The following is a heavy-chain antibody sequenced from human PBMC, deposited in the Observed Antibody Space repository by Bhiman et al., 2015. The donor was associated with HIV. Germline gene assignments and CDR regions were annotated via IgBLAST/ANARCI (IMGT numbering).Heavy chain of an antibody. CDR3: AREVTYYYGSGSYLVGYYFDY. Sequence: EVQLVESGGSVVRPGGSLRLSCAASGFTFDNYGMTWVRQAPGKGLEWVSGINWNGGSTGYADSVKGRFTISRDNAKNSLYLQMNSLRAEDTALYYCAREVTYYYGSGSYLVGYYFDYWGQGTLVTVST. D-gene: IGHD3-10*01. J-gene: IGHJ4*02. CDR1: GFTFDNYG. CDR2: INWNGGST. V-gene: IGHV3-20*04.